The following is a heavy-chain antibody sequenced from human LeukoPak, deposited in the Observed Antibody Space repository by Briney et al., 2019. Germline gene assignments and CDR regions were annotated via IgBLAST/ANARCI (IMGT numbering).Heavy chain of an antibody. CDR3: ASAGGDSRSPLPFYY. D-gene: IGHD6-6*01. CDR2: IKQDGSEK. V-gene: IGHV3-7*03. J-gene: IGHJ4*02. CDR1: GFTFSSYW. Sequence: GGSLRLSCAASGFTFSSYWMSWVRQAPGKGLEWVANIKQDGSEKYYVDSVKGRFTISRVNAENSLSLQMNSLRAEDTAVYYCASAGGDSRSPLPFYYWGQGTLVTVSS.